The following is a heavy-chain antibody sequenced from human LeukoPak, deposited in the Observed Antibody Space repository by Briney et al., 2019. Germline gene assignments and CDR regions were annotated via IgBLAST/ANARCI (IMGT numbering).Heavy chain of an antibody. CDR3: ARDVATAEVGGYYYGMDV. J-gene: IGHJ6*02. D-gene: IGHD6-13*01. V-gene: IGHV3-30-3*01. Sequence: GGSLRLSCAASGFTFSICATHWVRQAPGKGLEWVAVISYDGSNKYYADSVKGRFTISRDNSKNTLYLQMNSLRAEDTAVYYCARDVATAEVGGYYYGMDVWGQGTTVTVSS. CDR1: GFTFSICA. CDR2: ISYDGSNK.